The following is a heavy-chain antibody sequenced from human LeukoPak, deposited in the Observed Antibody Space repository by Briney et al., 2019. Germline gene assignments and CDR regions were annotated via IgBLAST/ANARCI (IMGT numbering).Heavy chain of an antibody. CDR2: ISAGGDFV. CDR3: VRDKCDWSKYAYCGS. J-gene: IGHJ5*01. V-gene: IGHV3-21*01. D-gene: IGHD2-21*01. CDR1: GSPFSTHS. Sequence: GGSLRVSCAASGSPFSTHSLNWVRQAPGKGLEWVSSISAGGDFVYYGDSVKGRFTMSRDNAKNSLHLQMDSLTAEDTVVYYCVRDKCDWSKYAYCGSWGHGTLVTVSS.